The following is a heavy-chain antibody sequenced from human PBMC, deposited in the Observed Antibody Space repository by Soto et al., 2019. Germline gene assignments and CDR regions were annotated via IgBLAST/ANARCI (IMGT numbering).Heavy chain of an antibody. J-gene: IGHJ4*02. CDR3: ARDGTSDYYGSGSYYNRFAY. CDR1: GGTFSSYA. V-gene: IGHV1-69*13. D-gene: IGHD3-10*01. CDR2: IIPIFGTA. Sequence: SVKVSCKASGGTFSSYAISWVRQAPGQGLECMGGIIPIFGTANYAQKFQGRVTITADESTSTAYMELSSLRSEDTAVYYCARDGTSDYYGSGSYYNRFAYWGQGTLVTVSS.